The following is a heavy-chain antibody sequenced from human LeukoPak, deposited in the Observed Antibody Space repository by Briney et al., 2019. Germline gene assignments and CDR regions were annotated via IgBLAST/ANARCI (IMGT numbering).Heavy chain of an antibody. CDR1: GFTFSSYW. J-gene: IGHJ4*02. CDR2: IKQDGSEK. D-gene: IGHD2-21*01. CDR3: ARVRDCGGDCYNYYFDY. V-gene: IGHV3-7*01. Sequence: PGGSLRLSCAASGFTFSSYWMSGVRQAPGKGLEWVANIKQDGSEKYYVDSVKGRFTISRDNAKNSLYLQMNSLRAEDTAVYYCARVRDCGGDCYNYYFDYWGQGTLVTVSS.